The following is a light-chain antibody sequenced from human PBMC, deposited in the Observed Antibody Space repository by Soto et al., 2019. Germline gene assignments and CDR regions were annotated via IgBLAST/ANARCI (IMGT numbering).Light chain of an antibody. CDR1: SSDVGGYDF. V-gene: IGLV2-8*01. J-gene: IGLJ1*01. CDR3: SLYAGTDNWGV. Sequence: QSVLTQPPSASGSPGQSVTISCTGTSSDVGGYDFVSWYQQHPGKAPKLLIYDVSKRPSGVPDRFSGSKSGNTASLTVSGLQPEDEADYYCSLYAGTDNWGVFGTGTKLTVL. CDR2: DVS.